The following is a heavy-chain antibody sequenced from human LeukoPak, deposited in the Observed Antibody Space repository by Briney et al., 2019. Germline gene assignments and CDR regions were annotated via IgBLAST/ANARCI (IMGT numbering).Heavy chain of an antibody. CDR3: ARKGPSWDIVVVPAARPFDY. D-gene: IGHD2-2*02. CDR1: GFTFSSYW. V-gene: IGHV3-7*01. J-gene: IGHJ4*02. CDR2: IKQDGSEK. Sequence: GGSLRLSCAASGFTFSSYWMSWVRQAPGKGLEWVANIKQDGSEKYYVDSVKGRFTISRDNAKNSLYLQMNSPRAEDTAVYYCARKGPSWDIVVVPAARPFDYWGQGTLVTVSS.